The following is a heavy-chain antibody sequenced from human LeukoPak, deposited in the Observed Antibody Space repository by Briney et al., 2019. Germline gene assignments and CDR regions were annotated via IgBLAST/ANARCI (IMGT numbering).Heavy chain of an antibody. J-gene: IGHJ4*01. Sequence: SETLSLTCAVSGGSISRSNWWSWVRQPPGKGLEWIGEIYHSGSTNYNPSLKSRVNISVDKSKNQFSLKLSSVTAADTAVYYCARALTTVTQYYFDYWGRGSLVTVSS. CDR3: ARALTTVTQYYFDY. D-gene: IGHD4-17*01. CDR1: GGSISRSNW. V-gene: IGHV4-4*02. CDR2: IYHSGST.